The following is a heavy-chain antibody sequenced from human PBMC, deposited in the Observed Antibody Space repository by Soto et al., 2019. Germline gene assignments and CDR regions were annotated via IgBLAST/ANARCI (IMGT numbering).Heavy chain of an antibody. CDR2: INANNGGA. CDR3: AREGGSEPLQPSYNWFDT. V-gene: IGHV1-2*02. J-gene: IGHJ5*02. Sequence: QVQLVQSGAEVKKPGASVKVSCKASGYTFTDYHIHWVRHAPGQGLEFMGWINANNGGAGSAQQFQGRVTVTRDTSITTVYMELSNLRSDDTAVYYCAREGGSEPLQPSYNWFDTWGQGTLVTVSS. CDR1: GYTFTDYH. D-gene: IGHD6-25*01.